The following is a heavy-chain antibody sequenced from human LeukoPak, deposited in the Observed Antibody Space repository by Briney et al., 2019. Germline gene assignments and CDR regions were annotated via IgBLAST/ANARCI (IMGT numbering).Heavy chain of an antibody. V-gene: IGHV4-59*01. Sequence: KPSETLSLTCTVSGGSISSYYWSWIRQPPGKGLEWIGYIYYGGSTNYNPSLKSRVTISVDTSKNQFSLKLSSVTAADTAVYYCARGGYCSGGSCRGRRWFDPWGQGTLVTVSS. J-gene: IGHJ5*02. CDR1: GGSISSYY. D-gene: IGHD2-15*01. CDR3: ARGGYCSGGSCRGRRWFDP. CDR2: IYYGGST.